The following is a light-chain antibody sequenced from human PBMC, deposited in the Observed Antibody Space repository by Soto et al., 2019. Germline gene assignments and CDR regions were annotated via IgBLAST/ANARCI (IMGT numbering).Light chain of an antibody. V-gene: IGKV3-15*01. CDR2: GSS. J-gene: IGKJ4*02. CDR1: QSVSNN. Sequence: EIVMTQSPATLSVSPGEIATLSCRASQSVSNNLAWYQQKPGQAPRLLIYGSSTRATGIPARFSGGGSGTEFTRTISSLQSEELAVYASQQYNNWPRRTFGGGTKVEIK. CDR3: QQYNNWPRRT.